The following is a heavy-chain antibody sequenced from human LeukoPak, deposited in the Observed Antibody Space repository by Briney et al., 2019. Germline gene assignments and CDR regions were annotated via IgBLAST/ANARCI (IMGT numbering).Heavy chain of an antibody. Sequence: GGSLRLSCAASGFTFSSYAMHWVRQAPGKGLEWVAVISYDGSNKYYADSVKGRFTISRDNSKNTLYLQMNSLRAEDTAVYYCAREQSGGLVKSAFDIWGQGTMVTVSS. J-gene: IGHJ3*02. V-gene: IGHV3-30-3*01. D-gene: IGHD3/OR15-3a*01. CDR1: GFTFSSYA. CDR2: ISYDGSNK. CDR3: AREQSGGLVKSAFDI.